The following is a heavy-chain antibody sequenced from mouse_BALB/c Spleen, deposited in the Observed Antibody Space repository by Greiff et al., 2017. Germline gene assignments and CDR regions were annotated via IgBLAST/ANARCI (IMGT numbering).Heavy chain of an antibody. V-gene: IGHV3-8*02. CDR3: ARMEYGSNAMDY. CDR1: GDSITSGY. Sequence: EVNVVESGPSLVKPSQTLSLTCSVTGDSITSGYWNWIRKFPGNKLEYMGYISYSGSTYYNPSLKSRISITRDTSKNQYYLQLNSVTTEDTATYYCARMEYGSNAMDYWGQGTSVTVSS. D-gene: IGHD1-1*01. CDR2: ISYSGST. J-gene: IGHJ4*01.